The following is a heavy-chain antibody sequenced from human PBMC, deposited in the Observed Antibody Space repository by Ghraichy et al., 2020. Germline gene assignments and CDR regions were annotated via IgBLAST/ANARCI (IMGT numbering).Heavy chain of an antibody. Sequence: LSLTCAASGFTFSTYAMSWVRQAPGKGPEWVSAISGNGASTNYADSVRGRFTISRDNSKNTLYLQMNSLRVEETAVYYCAKKVYYGSESISGLFDYWGQGTLVTVSS. J-gene: IGHJ4*02. CDR1: GFTFSTYA. D-gene: IGHD3-10*01. CDR2: ISGNGAST. V-gene: IGHV3-23*01. CDR3: AKKVYYGSESISGLFDY.